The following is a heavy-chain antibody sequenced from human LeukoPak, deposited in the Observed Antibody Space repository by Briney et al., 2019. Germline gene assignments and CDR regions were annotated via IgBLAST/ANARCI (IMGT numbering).Heavy chain of an antibody. CDR1: GGSISSYY. CDR2: IYYSGST. Sequence: SETLSLTCTVSGGSISSYYWSWIRQPPGKGLEWIGYIYYSGSTNYNPSLKSRVTISVDTSKNQFSLKLSSVTAADTAVYYCARIQDGYNYPLDYWGQGTLVTVSS. D-gene: IGHD5-24*01. CDR3: ARIQDGYNYPLDY. V-gene: IGHV4-59*01. J-gene: IGHJ4*02.